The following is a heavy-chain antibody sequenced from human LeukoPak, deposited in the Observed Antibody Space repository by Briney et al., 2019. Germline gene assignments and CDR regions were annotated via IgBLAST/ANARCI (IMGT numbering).Heavy chain of an antibody. Sequence: PGGSLRLSRAASGFTFSSYAMSWVRQAPGKGLEWVSAISGSGGSTYYADSVKGRFTISRDNSKNTLYLQMNSLRAEDTAVYYCAKADEYYDILTGYYNYGMDVWGQGTTVTVSS. D-gene: IGHD3-9*01. CDR3: AKADEYYDILTGYYNYGMDV. CDR1: GFTFSSYA. J-gene: IGHJ6*02. CDR2: ISGSGGST. V-gene: IGHV3-23*01.